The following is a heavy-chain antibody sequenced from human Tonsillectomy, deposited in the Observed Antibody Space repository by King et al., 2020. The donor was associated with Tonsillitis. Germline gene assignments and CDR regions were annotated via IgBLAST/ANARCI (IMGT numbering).Heavy chain of an antibody. CDR2: IYTSGST. J-gene: IGHJ2*01. CDR3: ARDYGSGSYYNPPYWYFDL. Sequence: QLQESGPGLVKPSETLSLTCTVSGGSISSYYWSWIRQPAGKGLEWIGRIYTSGSTNYNPSLKSRVTMSVDTSKNPFSLKLSSVTAADTAVYYCARDYGSGSYYNPPYWYFDLWGRGTLVTVSS. D-gene: IGHD3-10*01. V-gene: IGHV4-4*07. CDR1: GGSISSYY.